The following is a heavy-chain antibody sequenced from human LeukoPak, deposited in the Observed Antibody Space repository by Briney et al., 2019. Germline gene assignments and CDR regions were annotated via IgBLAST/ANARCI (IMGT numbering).Heavy chain of an antibody. V-gene: IGHV1-69*06. CDR1: GGTFSSYA. CDR3: ARDFPLLGIVVVTGAGYFDY. J-gene: IGHJ4*02. CDR2: IIPIFGTA. D-gene: IGHD3-22*01. Sequence: SVKVSCKASGGTFSSYAISWVRQAPGQGLEWMGGIIPIFGTANYAQKFQGRVTITADKSTSTAYMELSSLRSEDTAVYYCARDFPLLGIVVVTGAGYFDYWGQGTLVTVSS.